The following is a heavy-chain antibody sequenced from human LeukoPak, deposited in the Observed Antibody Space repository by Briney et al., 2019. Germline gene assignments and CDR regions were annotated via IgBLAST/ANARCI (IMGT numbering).Heavy chain of an antibody. J-gene: IGHJ6*03. CDR2: IYYSGSN. D-gene: IGHD2-15*01. V-gene: IGHV4-59*01. Sequence: SETLSLTCTVSGGSISSYYWSWIRQPPGKGLEWIGYIYYSGSNNYNPSLKSRVTISVDTSKNQVSLKLTSVTAADTAVYYCARSARFNYFYMDVWGKGTSVTVSS. CDR3: ARSARFNYFYMDV. CDR1: GGSISSYY.